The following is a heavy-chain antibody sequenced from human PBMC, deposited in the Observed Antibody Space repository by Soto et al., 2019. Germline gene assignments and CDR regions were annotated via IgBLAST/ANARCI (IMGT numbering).Heavy chain of an antibody. CDR2: IYHSGST. Sequence: SETLSLTCAVSGGSISSGGYSWSWIRQPPGKGLECIGYIYHSGSTYCNPSLKSRVTISVDRSKNQFSLKLSSVTAADTAVYYCARGPPLGFWGQGTLVTVSS. V-gene: IGHV4-30-2*01. CDR1: GGSISSGGYS. J-gene: IGHJ4*02. CDR3: ARGPPLGF.